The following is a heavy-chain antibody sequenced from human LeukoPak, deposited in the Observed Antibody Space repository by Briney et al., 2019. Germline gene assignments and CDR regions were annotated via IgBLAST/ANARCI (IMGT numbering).Heavy chain of an antibody. Sequence: GESLKISCKGSGYSFTSYWIGWVRQMPGKGLEWMGIIYPGDSDTRYSPSFQGQVTISADKSISTAYLQWSSLKASDTAMYYCARQKPLLWFGSPGSYYYYYMDVWGKGTTVTVSS. CDR3: ARQKPLLWFGSPGSYYYYYMDV. J-gene: IGHJ6*03. V-gene: IGHV5-51*01. CDR1: GYSFTSYW. CDR2: IYPGDSDT. D-gene: IGHD3-10*01.